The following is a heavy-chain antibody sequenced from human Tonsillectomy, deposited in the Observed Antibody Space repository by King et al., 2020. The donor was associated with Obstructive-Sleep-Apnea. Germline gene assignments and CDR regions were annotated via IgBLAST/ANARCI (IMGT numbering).Heavy chain of an antibody. J-gene: IGHJ2*01. V-gene: IGHV4-39*07. D-gene: IGHD2-15*01. CDR1: GGSITSSSYY. Sequence: LQLQESGPGLVKPSETLSLTCTVSGGSITSSSYYWGWIRQPPGKGLEWIGSIYYSGSTYYNPSLKSRVTISVDTSKNQFSLRLSSVTAAYTAVYYCARVGGDWYFDLWGRGTLVTVSS. CDR2: IYYSGST. CDR3: ARVGGDWYFDL.